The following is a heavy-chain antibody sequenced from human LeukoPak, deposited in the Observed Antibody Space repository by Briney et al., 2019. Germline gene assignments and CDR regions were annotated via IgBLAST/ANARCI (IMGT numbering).Heavy chain of an antibody. V-gene: IGHV4-59*01. CDR1: GGSISSYY. J-gene: IGHJ5*02. CDR2: IHYTGST. Sequence: PSETLSLTCTVSGGSISSYYWSWIRQSPGKGLECIGYIHYTGSTNYNPSLKSRVTISVETSKNQFSLKLKSVTAADTAVYYCARGGYYGSGNDFRFDPWGQGTLVTVCS. D-gene: IGHD3-10*01. CDR3: ARGGYYGSGNDFRFDP.